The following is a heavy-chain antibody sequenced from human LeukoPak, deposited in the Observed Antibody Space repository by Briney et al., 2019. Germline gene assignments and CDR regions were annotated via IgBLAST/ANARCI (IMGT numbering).Heavy chain of an antibody. CDR1: GYSFSSRW. J-gene: IGHJ4*02. D-gene: IGHD5-12*01. Sequence: GESLKISCKGSGYSFSSRWIGWVRQMPGKGLEWMGIIYPDDSDTRYSPSFQGQVTISADKSISTAYLQWSSLKASDTAMYYCARKDIVATMPFDYWGQGTLVTVSS. V-gene: IGHV5-51*01. CDR2: IYPDDSDT. CDR3: ARKDIVATMPFDY.